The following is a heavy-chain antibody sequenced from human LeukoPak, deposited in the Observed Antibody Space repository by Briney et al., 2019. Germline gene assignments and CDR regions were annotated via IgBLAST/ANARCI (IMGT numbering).Heavy chain of an antibody. D-gene: IGHD3-10*01. J-gene: IGHJ6*02. CDR3: AGSGKDYYYYYGMDV. V-gene: IGHV3-53*01. CDR2: IYSGGST. CDR1: GFTVSSNY. Sequence: GGSLRLSCAASGFTVSSNYMSWVRQAPGKGLEWVSAIYSGGSTYYADSVKGRFTISRDNSKNTLYLQMNSLRAEDTAVYYCAGSGKDYYYYYGMDVWGQGTTVTVSS.